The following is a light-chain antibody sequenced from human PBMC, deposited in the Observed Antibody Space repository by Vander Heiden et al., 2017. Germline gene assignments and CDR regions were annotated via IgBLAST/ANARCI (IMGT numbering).Light chain of an antibody. V-gene: IGLV1-40*01. CDR3: QSYDSSLSGVF. CDR1: SSNIGAGYD. J-gene: IGLJ2*01. CDR2: GNT. Sequence: QSVLTQPPSVSGAPGQRVTISCTGNSSNIGAGYDVHWYQQLPGTAPNLLIYGNTNRPSGVPDRFSGSKSGTSASLAISGLQVEDEADYYCQSYDSSLSGVFFGGGTQLTVL.